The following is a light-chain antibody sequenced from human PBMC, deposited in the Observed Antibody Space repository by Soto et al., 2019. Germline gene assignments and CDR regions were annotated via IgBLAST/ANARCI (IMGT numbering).Light chain of an antibody. V-gene: IGLV1-44*01. CDR1: SSNIGSNT. Sequence: QSVLTQPPSASGTPGQRVTISCSGSSSNIGSNTVYWYQQLPGTAPKLLIYSNNQRPSWVPDRFSGSKSGTSASLAISGLLSEDEADYYCAAWDDSPNGVVFGGGTKVTVL. CDR2: SNN. J-gene: IGLJ2*01. CDR3: AAWDDSPNGVV.